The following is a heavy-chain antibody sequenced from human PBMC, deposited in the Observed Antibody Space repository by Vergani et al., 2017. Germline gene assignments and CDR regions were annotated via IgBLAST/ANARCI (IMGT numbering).Heavy chain of an antibody. J-gene: IGHJ5*02. Sequence: QVQLQESGPGLVKPSQTLSLTCTVSGGSISSGGYYWSWIRQHPGKGLEWIGYIYYSGSTYYNPSLQSRVTISVDTSKNQFSLKLSSVTAADTAVYYCSGDRGWGNPPLGLDPWGQGTLVTVSS. CDR3: SGDRGWGNPPLGLDP. CDR2: IYYSGST. CDR1: GGSISSGGYY. D-gene: IGHD3-16*01. V-gene: IGHV4-31*03.